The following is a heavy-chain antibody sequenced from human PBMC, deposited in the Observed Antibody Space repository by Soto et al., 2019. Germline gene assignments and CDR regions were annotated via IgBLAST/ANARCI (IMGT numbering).Heavy chain of an antibody. CDR3: ARDFTGGWFDP. V-gene: IGHV4-61*08. J-gene: IGHJ5*02. CDR2: IYYSGST. Sequence: SETLSLTCTVSGGSISSGGYYWSWIRQHPGKGLEWIGYIYYSGSTNYNPSLKSRVTISVDTSKNQFSLKLSSVTAADTAVYYCARDFTGGWFDPWGQGTLVTVSS. CDR1: GGSISSGGYY.